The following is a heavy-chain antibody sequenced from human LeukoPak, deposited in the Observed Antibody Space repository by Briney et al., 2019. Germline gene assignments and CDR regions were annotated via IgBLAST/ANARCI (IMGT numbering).Heavy chain of an antibody. J-gene: IGHJ4*02. Sequence: GGSLRLSCATSGFTFSNYWMSWLRQAPGKGLEWVINIKPDGGEIYSVESVKGRFTISRDNAKDSLYLQMNSLRAEDTAVYYCARDLSGPSVYWGQGTLVTVSS. CDR1: GFTFSNYW. CDR2: IKPDGGEI. D-gene: IGHD2-15*01. CDR3: ARDLSGPSVY. V-gene: IGHV3-7*01.